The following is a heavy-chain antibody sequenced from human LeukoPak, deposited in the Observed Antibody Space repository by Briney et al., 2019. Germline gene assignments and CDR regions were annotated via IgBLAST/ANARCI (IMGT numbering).Heavy chain of an antibody. V-gene: IGHV3-7*01. CDR1: GFTFTRFW. J-gene: IGHJ5*02. D-gene: IGHD3-3*01. CDR2: INPDGTKT. Sequence: GGSLRLSCAASGFTFTRFWMTWVRQSPGKGLEWVANINPDGTKTTYVDSVKGRFTISRDNAKNSLFLHMSSLRAEDTAVYYCATAPASVDSSWGQGNLVAVSS. CDR3: ATAPASVDSS.